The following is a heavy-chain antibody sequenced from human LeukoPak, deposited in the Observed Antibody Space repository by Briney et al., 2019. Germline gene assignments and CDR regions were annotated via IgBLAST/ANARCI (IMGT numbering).Heavy chain of an antibody. D-gene: IGHD2-2*01. CDR1: GFTFSFAA. V-gene: IGHV3-23*01. CDR2: ISASGRNA. J-gene: IGHJ4*02. CDR3: AKDMQAAN. Sequence: GGSLRLSCAASGFTFSFAAVTWVRQRPGKGLEWVSLISASGRNAYYADSVKGRFTISRDDSKNTVYLHMNSLRAEDTALYYCAKDMQAANWGQGTLVTVSS.